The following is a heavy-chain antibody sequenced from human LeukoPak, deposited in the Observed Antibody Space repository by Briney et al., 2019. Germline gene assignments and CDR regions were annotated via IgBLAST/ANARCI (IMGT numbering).Heavy chain of an antibody. D-gene: IGHD5-18*01. CDR2: INHSGST. CDR3: ASSTHLQLWLRY. Sequence: PSETLSLTCAVYGVSFSGYYWSWIRQPPGKGLEWIGEINHSGSTNYNPSLKSRVTISVDTSKNQFSLKLSSVTAADTAVYYCASSTHLQLWLRYWGQGTLVTVSS. V-gene: IGHV4-34*01. J-gene: IGHJ4*02. CDR1: GVSFSGYY.